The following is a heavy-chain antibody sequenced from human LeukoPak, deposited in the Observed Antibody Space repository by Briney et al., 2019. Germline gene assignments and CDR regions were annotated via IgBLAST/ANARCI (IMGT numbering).Heavy chain of an antibody. V-gene: IGHV5-51*01. D-gene: IGHD1-1*01. CDR1: GYSFTSYS. J-gene: IGHJ4*02. Sequence: GESLKISCKCSGYSFTSYSIGWVRQMPGKGLEWMGIIYPGDSDTRYSPSFQGQVTISADKSISTAYLQWSSLKASDTAMYYCARTPTLHNWPYDYWGQGTLVTVSS. CDR2: IYPGDSDT. CDR3: ARTPTLHNWPYDY.